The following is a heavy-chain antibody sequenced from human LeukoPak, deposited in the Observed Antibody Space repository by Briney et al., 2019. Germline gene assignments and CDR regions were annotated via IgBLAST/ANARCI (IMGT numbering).Heavy chain of an antibody. CDR1: GGSFSGYY. D-gene: IGHD2-2*02. CDR2: INHSGST. V-gene: IGHV4-34*01. Sequence: PSETLSLTCAVYGGSFSGYYWSWIRQPPGKGLEWIGEINHSGSTNYNPSLKSRVTISVDTSKNQFSLKLSSVTAADTAVYYCARGRYCSSTSCYTGLWQWLPRQNWFDPWGQGTLVTVSS. J-gene: IGHJ5*02. CDR3: ARGRYCSSTSCYTGLWQWLPRQNWFDP.